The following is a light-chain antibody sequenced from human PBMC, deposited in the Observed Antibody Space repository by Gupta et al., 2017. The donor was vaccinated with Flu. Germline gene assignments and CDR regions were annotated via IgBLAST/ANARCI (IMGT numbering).Light chain of an antibody. CDR1: SSDIGHYNS. V-gene: IGLV2-14*01. Sequence: SITISCTGSSSDIGHYNSVSWYQQHPGKAPQVMMYAVSGRPSGVSNRFSGSKSGNTASLTISGLQTEDEADYYCSSHTSSRTYVFGTGTKVTGL. CDR2: AVS. CDR3: SSHTSSRTYV. J-gene: IGLJ1*01.